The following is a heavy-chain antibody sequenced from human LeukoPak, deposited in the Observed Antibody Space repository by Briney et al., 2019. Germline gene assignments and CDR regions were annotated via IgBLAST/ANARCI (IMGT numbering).Heavy chain of an antibody. CDR3: ATVGIAAAGYWFDP. CDR2: FDPEDGET. CDR1: GYTLTELS. D-gene: IGHD6-13*01. Sequence: ASVKVSCKVSGYTLTELSLHWVRQAPGKGLEWMGGFDPEDGETIYAQKFQGRVTMTEDTSTDTAYMELSSLRSEDTAVYYCATVGIAAAGYWFDPWGQATLVTVSS. V-gene: IGHV1-24*01. J-gene: IGHJ5*02.